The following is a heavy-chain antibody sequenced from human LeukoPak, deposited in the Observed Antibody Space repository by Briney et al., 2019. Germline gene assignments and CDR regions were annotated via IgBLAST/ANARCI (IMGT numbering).Heavy chain of an antibody. CDR2: INTNTGNP. CDR1: GYTFTIYA. CDR3: ARAHYSNYKMPDY. V-gene: IGHV7-4-1*02. D-gene: IGHD4-11*01. J-gene: IGHJ4*02. Sequence: ASVKVSFKASGYTFTIYAMNWVRQAPGQGREGMGWINTNTGNPTYAQGFTGRFVFSLDTSVSTAYLQISSLKAEDTAVYYCARAHYSNYKMPDYWGQGTLVTVSS.